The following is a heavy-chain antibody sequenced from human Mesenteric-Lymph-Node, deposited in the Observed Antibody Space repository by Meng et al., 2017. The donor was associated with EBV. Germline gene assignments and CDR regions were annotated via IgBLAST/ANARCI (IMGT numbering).Heavy chain of an antibody. J-gene: IGHJ4*02. Sequence: QLQLQESGPGLVKPSETLSLTCTVSGGSVSSGTYYWSWIRQPPGKGPEWIGYIYDSGSTKYNPSLKSRVTISVDTSKNQFSLRLTSVTAADTAVYYCARDSGITVTNSFDYWGQGALVTVSS. CDR2: IYDSGST. CDR3: ARDSGITVTNSFDY. D-gene: IGHD1-20*01. CDR1: GGSVSSGTYY. V-gene: IGHV4-61*01.